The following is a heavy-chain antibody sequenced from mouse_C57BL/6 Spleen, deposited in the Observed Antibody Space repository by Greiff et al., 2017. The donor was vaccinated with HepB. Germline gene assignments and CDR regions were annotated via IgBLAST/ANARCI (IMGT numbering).Heavy chain of an antibody. V-gene: IGHV1-52*01. CDR3: AIPASSGGVFDY. D-gene: IGHD3-2*02. CDR1: GYTFTSYW. J-gene: IGHJ2*01. CDR2: IDPSDSET. Sequence: QVQLQQPGAELVRPGSSVKLSCKASGYTFTSYWMHWVKQRPIQGLEWIGNIDPSDSETHYNQKFKDKATLTVDKSSSTAYMQLSSLTSEDSAVYYCAIPASSGGVFDYWGQGTTLTVSS.